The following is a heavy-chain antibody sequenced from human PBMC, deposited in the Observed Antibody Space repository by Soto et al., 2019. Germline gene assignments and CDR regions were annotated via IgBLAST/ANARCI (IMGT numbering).Heavy chain of an antibody. CDR3: AKDPTAMPPYFDY. CDR1: GFTFRSSW. Sequence: PGGSLRLSCAASGFTFRSSWMGWVRQAPGKGLEWVANIKQDGGERNYLNSVKGRFTISRDNAENSLFLQMNSLRAEDTAVYYCAKDPTAMPPYFDYWGQGTLVTVSS. D-gene: IGHD5-18*01. V-gene: IGHV3-7*01. J-gene: IGHJ4*02. CDR2: IKQDGGER.